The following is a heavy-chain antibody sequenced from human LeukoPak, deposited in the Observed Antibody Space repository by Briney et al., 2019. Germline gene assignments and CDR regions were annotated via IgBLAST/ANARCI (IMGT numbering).Heavy chain of an antibody. CDR3: ARYWGFDY. CDR1: GFTFTSHW. V-gene: IGHV3-7*01. Sequence: GGSLRLSCAASGFTFTSHWMSWVRQAPGKGLEWVANIKQDGSEKYYVDSVKGRFTISRDNAKNLVYLQMNSLRAVDTAVYYCARYWGFDYWGQGTLVTVSS. D-gene: IGHD2-21*01. J-gene: IGHJ4*02. CDR2: IKQDGSEK.